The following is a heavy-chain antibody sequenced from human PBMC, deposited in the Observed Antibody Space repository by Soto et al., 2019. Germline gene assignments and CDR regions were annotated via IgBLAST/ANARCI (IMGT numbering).Heavy chain of an antibody. CDR2: IYYSGST. J-gene: IGHJ4*02. Sequence: PSETLSLTCTVSGGSISSSSYYWGWIRQPPGKGLEWIGSIYYSGSTYYNPSLKSRVTISVDTSKNQFSLKLSSVTAADTAVYYCARHPNVAPVDYWGQGTLVTVSS. CDR3: ARHPNVAPVDY. CDR1: GGSISSSSYY. V-gene: IGHV4-39*01. D-gene: IGHD5-12*01.